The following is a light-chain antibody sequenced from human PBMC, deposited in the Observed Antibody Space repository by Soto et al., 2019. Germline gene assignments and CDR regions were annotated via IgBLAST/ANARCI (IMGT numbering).Light chain of an antibody. V-gene: IGKV1-33*01. Sequence: DIQMTQSPSSLSASVGDRVTITCQASQDIAKYLNWYQQKPGNAPKLLIYDASELHAGVPSRFSGGGSGTDFTFTISSVKPEDFATYYCQQYDDLLSFGGGTKVEIK. CDR1: QDIAKY. J-gene: IGKJ4*01. CDR2: DAS. CDR3: QQYDDLLS.